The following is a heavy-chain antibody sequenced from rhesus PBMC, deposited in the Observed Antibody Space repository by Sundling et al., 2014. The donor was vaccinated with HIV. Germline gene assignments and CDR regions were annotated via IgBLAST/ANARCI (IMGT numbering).Heavy chain of an antibody. CDR3: ARDLNESWRYIVYGLES. V-gene: IGHV4-99*02. J-gene: IGHJ6*01. CDR2: ISGSSGST. D-gene: IGHD1-1-1*01. Sequence: QVQLQESGPGLVKPSETLSLTCAVSGYSISSGNYWGWIRQPPGKGLEYIGYISGSSGSTYYNPSLKSRVTISRDTSKNQFSLQVTSVTAADTAVYYCARDLNESWRYIVYGLESWGQGVIVTVSS. CDR1: GYSISSGNY.